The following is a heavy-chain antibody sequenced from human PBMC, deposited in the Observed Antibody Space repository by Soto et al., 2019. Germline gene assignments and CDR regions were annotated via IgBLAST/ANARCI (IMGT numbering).Heavy chain of an antibody. CDR1: GFTFSSYG. Sequence: GGSLRLSCAASGFTFSSYGMHWVRQAPGKGLEWVAVIWYDGSNKYYADSVKGRFTISRDNSKNTLDLQMNSLRAEDTAVYYCARDKATATKLRTSYYFDYWGQGTLVTVSS. J-gene: IGHJ4*02. CDR3: ARDKATATKLRTSYYFDY. D-gene: IGHD2-15*01. V-gene: IGHV3-33*01. CDR2: IWYDGSNK.